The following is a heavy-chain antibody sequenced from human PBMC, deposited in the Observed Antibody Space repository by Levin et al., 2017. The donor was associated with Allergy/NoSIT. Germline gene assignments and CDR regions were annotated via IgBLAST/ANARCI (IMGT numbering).Heavy chain of an antibody. CDR2: INHSGST. V-gene: IGHV4-34*01. Sequence: SETLSLTCAVYGGSFSGYYWSWIRQPPGKGLEWIGEINHSGSTNYNPSLKSRVTISVDTSKNQFSLKLSSVTAADTAVYYCARGGGKFNYWGQGTLVTVSS. J-gene: IGHJ4*02. CDR3: ARGGGKFNY. D-gene: IGHD3-16*01. CDR1: GGSFSGYY.